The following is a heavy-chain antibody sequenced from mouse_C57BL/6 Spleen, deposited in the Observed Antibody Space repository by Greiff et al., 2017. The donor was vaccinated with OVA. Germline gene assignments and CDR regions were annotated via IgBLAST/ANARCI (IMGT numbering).Heavy chain of an antibody. CDR3: ARLGGSGWYFDY. V-gene: IGHV5-15*04. Sequence: EVKLEESGGGLVQPGGSLKLSCAASGFTFSDYGMAWVRQAPRKGPEWVAFISNLAYSIYYADTVTGRFTISRENAKNTLYLEMSSLRSEDTAMYYCARLGGSGWYFDYWGQGTTLTVSS. CDR1: GFTFSDYG. CDR2: ISNLAYSI. D-gene: IGHD3-2*02. J-gene: IGHJ2*01.